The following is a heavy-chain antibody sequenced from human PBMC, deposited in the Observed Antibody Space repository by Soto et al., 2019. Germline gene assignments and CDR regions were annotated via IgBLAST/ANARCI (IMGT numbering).Heavy chain of an antibody. CDR3: ARDSQPYTFD. CDR1: GFTFSSYS. CDR2: ISSSSSTI. V-gene: IGHV3-48*01. D-gene: IGHD3-16*01. J-gene: IGHJ4*02. Sequence: PGGSLRLSCAASGFTFSSYSMNWVRQAPGKGLEWVSYISSSSSTIYYADSVKGRFTISRDNSKNTLYLQMNSLTVEDTAIYYCARDSQPYTFDWGQGALVTVSS.